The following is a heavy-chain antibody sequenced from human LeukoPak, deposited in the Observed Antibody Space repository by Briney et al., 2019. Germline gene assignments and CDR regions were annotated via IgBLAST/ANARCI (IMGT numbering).Heavy chain of an antibody. CDR2: IYSGGST. D-gene: IGHD4-17*01. V-gene: IGHV3-66*01. Sequence: GGSLRLSCAASELMFSSYAMSWVRQAPGKGLEWVSVIYSGGSTYYADSVKGRFIISRDNSKNTLYLQMNSLRAEDTAVYYCARDSDYGLDYWGQGTLVTVSS. CDR3: ARDSDYGLDY. CDR1: ELMFSSYA. J-gene: IGHJ4*02.